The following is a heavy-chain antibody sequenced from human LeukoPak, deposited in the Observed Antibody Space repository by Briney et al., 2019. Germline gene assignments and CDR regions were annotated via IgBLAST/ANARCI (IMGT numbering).Heavy chain of an antibody. CDR3: ARRAAGLLTGSRFDY. Sequence: SETLSLTCTVSGGSISSSNYYWGWIRQPPWKGLEWIGSIYYSGSTYYNPSLKSRVTISVDTSKNQFSLKLSSVTAADTAVYYCARRAAGLLTGSRFDYWGQGTLVTVSS. D-gene: IGHD3-9*01. CDR2: IYYSGST. CDR1: GGSISSSNYY. J-gene: IGHJ4*02. V-gene: IGHV4-39*07.